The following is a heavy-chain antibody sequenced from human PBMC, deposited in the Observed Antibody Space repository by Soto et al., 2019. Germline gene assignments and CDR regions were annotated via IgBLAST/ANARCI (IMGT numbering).Heavy chain of an antibody. V-gene: IGHV4-34*01. J-gene: IGHJ6*03. CDR2: VNHIGST. CDR3: ARGPAPSLYYMDV. Sequence: TSETLSLTCAVFRGSFSGYYWSWIRQFPGKGLEWIGEVNHIGSTNYDPSLKSRVTISVDTSKNQVSLTLSSVTAADTAVYYCARGPAPSLYYMDVWGQGTTVTVSS. CDR1: RGSFSGYY.